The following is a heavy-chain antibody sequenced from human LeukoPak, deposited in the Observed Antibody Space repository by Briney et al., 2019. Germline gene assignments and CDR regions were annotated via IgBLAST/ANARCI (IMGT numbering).Heavy chain of an antibody. J-gene: IGHJ4*02. D-gene: IGHD3-22*01. Sequence: SETLSLTCTVSGGSISSSSYYWSWIRQPAGKGLEWIGRIYTSGSTNYNPSLKSRVTMSVDTSKNQFSLKLSSVTAADTAVYYCARGGHNYYDSSGYWGYFDYWGQGTLVTVSS. V-gene: IGHV4-61*02. CDR2: IYTSGST. CDR3: ARGGHNYYDSSGYWGYFDY. CDR1: GGSISSSSYY.